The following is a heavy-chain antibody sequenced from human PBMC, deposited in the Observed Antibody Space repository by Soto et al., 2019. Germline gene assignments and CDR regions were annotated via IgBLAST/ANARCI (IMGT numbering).Heavy chain of an antibody. J-gene: IGHJ5*02. CDR2: INHSGST. CDR1: GVSLSGYY. CDR3: ARGRRTYYDFWRGLNWLDP. D-gene: IGHD3-3*01. Sequence: QVQLQQWGAGLLKPSETLSITCAGYGVSLSGYYWSWIRQPPGKGLEWSGEINHSGSTNYNPSLKSRVDISVDASKNQFSLKLSSVTAADTAVYYCARGRRTYYDFWRGLNWLDPWGQGTMVPVSS. V-gene: IGHV4-34*01.